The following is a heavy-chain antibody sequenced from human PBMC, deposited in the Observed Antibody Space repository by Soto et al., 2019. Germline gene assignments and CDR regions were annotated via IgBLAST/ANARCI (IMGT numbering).Heavy chain of an antibody. V-gene: IGHV3-48*03. D-gene: IGHD5-18*01. Sequence: GGSLRLSCAPSGSTFSNYEMVWVRQAPGKGLEWLSYISSTGITTYYADSVKGRFTISRDNAENSLSLQMSSLRAEDTAIYYCVRVGRGYDYGGGFDYWGRGSLVTLSS. CDR3: VRVGRGYDYGGGFDY. CDR2: ISSTGITT. J-gene: IGHJ4*02. CDR1: GSTFSNYE.